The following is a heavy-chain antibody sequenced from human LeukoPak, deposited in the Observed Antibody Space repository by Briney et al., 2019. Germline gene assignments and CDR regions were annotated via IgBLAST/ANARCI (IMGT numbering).Heavy chain of an antibody. CDR3: ARIAARSVYYYYYYMDV. V-gene: IGHV4-39*07. CDR2: IYYSGST. D-gene: IGHD6-6*01. Sequence: SETLSLTCTVSGGSISSSSYYWGWVRQPPGKGLEWIGSIYYSGSTYYNPSLKSRVTTSVDTYTNQFSLKLSSVTAADTAVYYCARIAARSVYYYYYYMDVWGKGTTVTVSS. J-gene: IGHJ6*03. CDR1: GGSISSSSYY.